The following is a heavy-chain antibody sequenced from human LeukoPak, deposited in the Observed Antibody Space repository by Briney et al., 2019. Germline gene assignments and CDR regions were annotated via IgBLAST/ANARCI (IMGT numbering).Heavy chain of an antibody. V-gene: IGHV3-64*04. CDR1: GFTFSSYA. CDR2: ISSNGGST. D-gene: IGHD4-17*01. Sequence: PGGSLRLSCSASGFTFSSYAMHWVRQAPGKGLEYASAISSNGGSTYYADSVKGRFTISRDNSKNTLYLQMNSLRAEDTAVYYCARYYGDYTAFDYWGQGTLVTVSS. CDR3: ARYYGDYTAFDY. J-gene: IGHJ4*02.